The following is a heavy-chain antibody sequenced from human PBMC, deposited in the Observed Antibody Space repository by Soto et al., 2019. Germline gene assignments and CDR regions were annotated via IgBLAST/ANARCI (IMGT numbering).Heavy chain of an antibody. CDR3: ARDLQAGDDNVNWFAP. D-gene: IGHD1-1*01. CDR1: GFSISRSA. V-gene: IGHV3-30-3*01. CDR2: IAYDGSNK. J-gene: IGHJ5*02. Sequence: QVQLVESGGGVVQPGRSLRLSCVASGFSISRSAMHWVRQAPGKGLEWEAVIAYDGSNKWYADSAKGRFTISRDNSKNTLYLDMSSLRAEDTAVYFCARDLQAGDDNVNWFAPWGQGTLVTVSS.